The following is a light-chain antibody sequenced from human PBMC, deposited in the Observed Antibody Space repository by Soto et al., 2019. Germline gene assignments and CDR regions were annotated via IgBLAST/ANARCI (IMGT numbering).Light chain of an antibody. V-gene: IGKV3-15*01. CDR1: QSVSSN. CDR2: RAS. CDR3: QQYNNWLIT. J-gene: IGKJ5*01. Sequence: EIVMTQSPDTLSVSPGERATLSCRASQSVSSNLAWYQQKPGQAPRLLIYRASTRATGIPARFSGSGSGTEFTLTISSLQSEDFAVYYCQQYNNWLITFGQGTRLEIK.